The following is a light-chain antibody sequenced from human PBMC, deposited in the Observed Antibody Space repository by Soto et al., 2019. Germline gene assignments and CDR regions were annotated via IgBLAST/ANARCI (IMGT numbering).Light chain of an antibody. Sequence: EIVMTQSPATLSVSPGERATLSCRASQSVSSNLAWYQQKPGQAPRHLIYGASTRATGIPARFSGSGSGTEFTLTISSLQSEDFAVYYCQQYNNWPFWTFGQGTKVEIK. V-gene: IGKV3-15*01. CDR2: GAS. CDR1: QSVSSN. J-gene: IGKJ1*01. CDR3: QQYNNWPFWT.